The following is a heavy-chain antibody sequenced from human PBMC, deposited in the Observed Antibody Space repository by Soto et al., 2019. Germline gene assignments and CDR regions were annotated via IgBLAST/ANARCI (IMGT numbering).Heavy chain of an antibody. CDR1: GGSISSGDYY. CDR2: VYHKCNA. V-gene: IGHV4-30-2*01. Sequence: SETLSRTCTVAGGSISSGDYYWSWILQPPGKAPEWIGYVYHKCNAYPKPSLKSRVTISLDGAKNQFSLKMTSVTAADTGLYYCAARPYYYYGLDVWGQGTTVTVSS. CDR3: AARPYYYYGLDV. J-gene: IGHJ6*02. D-gene: IGHD3-10*01.